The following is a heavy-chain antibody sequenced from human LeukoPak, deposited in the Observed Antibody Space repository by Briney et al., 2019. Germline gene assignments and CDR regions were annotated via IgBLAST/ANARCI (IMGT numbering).Heavy chain of an antibody. CDR3: ARGPYCSGGSCYSQYFDY. CDR2: ISASYDDT. Sequence: GASVKVSCKTSGYTFTSYGISWVRQAPGQGLEWMGWISASYDDTRFARRLQGRVSMTTDTSTNTAYMDLTSLTSDDTAVYYCARGPYCSGGSCYSQYFDYWGQGTLVTVSS. D-gene: IGHD2-15*01. V-gene: IGHV1-18*01. J-gene: IGHJ4*02. CDR1: GYTFTSYG.